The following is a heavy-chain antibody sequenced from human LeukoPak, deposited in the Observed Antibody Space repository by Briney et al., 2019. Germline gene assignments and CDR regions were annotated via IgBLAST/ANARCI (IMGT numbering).Heavy chain of an antibody. CDR3: ARVGYDWNLFDC. V-gene: IGHV3-48*03. CDR1: GFTFSNYE. Sequence: GGSLRLSCAASGFTFSNYEMNWVRQAPGKGLEWVSYIGSSGRAIYYADSVRGRFTISRDNAKSSLYLQMDSLRAEDTAVYYCARVGYDWNLFDCWGQRTLVTVSS. D-gene: IGHD1-20*01. CDR2: IGSSGRAI. J-gene: IGHJ4*02.